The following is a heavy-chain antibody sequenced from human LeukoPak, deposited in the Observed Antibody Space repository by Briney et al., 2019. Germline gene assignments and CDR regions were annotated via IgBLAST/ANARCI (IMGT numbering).Heavy chain of an antibody. D-gene: IGHD2-15*01. Sequence: PGGSLRLSCAASGFTFSSYGMHWVRQAPGKGLEWVAVISYDGSNKYYADSVKGRFTISRDNSKNTLYLQMNSLRAEDTAVYYCVRESIGFDYWGQGTLVTVSS. CDR3: VRESIGFDY. V-gene: IGHV3-30*03. J-gene: IGHJ4*02. CDR1: GFTFSSYG. CDR2: ISYDGSNK.